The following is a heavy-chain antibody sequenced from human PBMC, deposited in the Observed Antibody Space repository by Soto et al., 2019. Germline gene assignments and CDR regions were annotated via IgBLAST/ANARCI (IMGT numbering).Heavy chain of an antibody. CDR2: ISGSGGST. D-gene: IGHD3-16*01. J-gene: IGHJ4*02. CDR1: GFTFSGYA. CDR3: AKDQQDAYVG. V-gene: IGHV3-23*01. Sequence: GGSLRLSCAASGFTFSGYAMSWVRQAPGKWLEWVSAISGSGGSTYYADSVKGRFTISRDNSKNTLYLQMNSPRAEDKDVYYCAKDQQDAYVGWGQGTLVPVSS.